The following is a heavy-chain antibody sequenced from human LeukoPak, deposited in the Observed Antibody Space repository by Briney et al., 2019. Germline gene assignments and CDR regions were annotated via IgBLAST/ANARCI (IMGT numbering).Heavy chain of an antibody. CDR2: LRFDGSNK. V-gene: IGHV3-30*02. CDR1: GFTFSSSG. Sequence: PGRSLRLSCAASGFTFSSSGMHWVRQAPGKGLERVAFLRFDGSNKYYADSVKGRFTISRDNSKNTLYLQMNSLRAEDTAVYYCAKDLTVTTYFSAKHDYWGQGTLVTVSS. CDR3: AKDLTVTTYFSAKHDY. J-gene: IGHJ4*02. D-gene: IGHD4-17*01.